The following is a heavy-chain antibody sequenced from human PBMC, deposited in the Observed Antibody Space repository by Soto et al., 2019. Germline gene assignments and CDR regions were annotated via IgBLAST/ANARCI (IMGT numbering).Heavy chain of an antibody. CDR1: AESFSGYY. D-gene: IGHD3-22*01. CDR3: ARPHYDSNTFYSFFDY. V-gene: IGHV4-34*01. J-gene: IGHJ4*02. CDR2: ISHGGHT. Sequence: PSETLSLTCTVYAESFSGYYWSWIRQPPGRGLGWIGEISHGGHTNYNPSLKSRVTISVDTSKNHFSLELTSVTAADTAVYYCARPHYDSNTFYSFFDYWDQGTLVTVSS.